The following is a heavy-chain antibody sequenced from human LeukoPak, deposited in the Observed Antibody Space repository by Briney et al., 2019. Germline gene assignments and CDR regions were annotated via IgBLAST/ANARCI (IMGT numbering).Heavy chain of an antibody. CDR2: ISYDGSNK. CDR1: GFTFSSYA. Sequence: PGGSLRLSCAASGFTFSSYAMHWVRQAPGKGLEWVAVISYDGSNKYYADSVKGRFTISRDNSKNTLYLQMNSLRAEDTAVYYCARDESGPEWLLPSWSHYYYYYGMDVWGQGTTVTVSS. CDR3: ARDESGPEWLLPSWSHYYYYYGMDV. J-gene: IGHJ6*02. D-gene: IGHD3-3*01. V-gene: IGHV3-30-3*01.